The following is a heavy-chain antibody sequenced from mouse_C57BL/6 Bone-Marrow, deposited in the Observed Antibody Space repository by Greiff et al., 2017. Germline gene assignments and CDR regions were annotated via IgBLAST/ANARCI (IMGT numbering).Heavy chain of an antibody. Sequence: VQLKESGAELVRPGASVKLSCTASGFNIKDDYMHWVKQRPEQGLEWIGWLDPENGDTEYGSKFQGKGTITADKSSNTAYLQLSSLASEDTAVYYCTTGYYGSSFLAYWGQGTLVTVSA. V-gene: IGHV14-4*01. CDR3: TTGYYGSSFLAY. CDR2: LDPENGDT. D-gene: IGHD1-1*01. J-gene: IGHJ3*01. CDR1: GFNIKDDY.